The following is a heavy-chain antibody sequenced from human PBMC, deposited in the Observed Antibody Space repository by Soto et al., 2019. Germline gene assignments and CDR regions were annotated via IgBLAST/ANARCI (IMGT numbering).Heavy chain of an antibody. V-gene: IGHV4-59*11. CDR1: GVSIRIHY. CDR2: IFHSGVT. Sequence: SATRSRTGAVSGVSIRIHYLIWLRPPPGKRLYWVGYIFHSGVTNYNPSLQSRITMSVDMSNNQFSLNLSSVTAGDRAVFFCARLLGGGDAYIYLDYWGKGKLVTFSS. J-gene: IGHJ4*02. D-gene: IGHD3-16*01. CDR3: ARLLGGGDAYIYLDY.